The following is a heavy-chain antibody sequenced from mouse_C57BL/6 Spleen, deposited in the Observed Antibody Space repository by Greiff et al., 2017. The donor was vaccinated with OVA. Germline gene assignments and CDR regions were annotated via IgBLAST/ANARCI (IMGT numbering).Heavy chain of an antibody. CDR3: ARDYGSSYPYFDY. J-gene: IGHJ2*01. V-gene: IGHV1-82*01. Sequence: QVQLQQSGPELVKPGASVKISCKASGYAFSSSWMNWVKQRPGKGLEWIGRIYTGDGDTNYNGKFKGKATLTADKSSSTAYMQLSSLTSEDSAVYFCARDYGSSYPYFDYWGQGTTLTVSS. CDR1: GYAFSSSW. CDR2: IYTGDGDT. D-gene: IGHD1-1*01.